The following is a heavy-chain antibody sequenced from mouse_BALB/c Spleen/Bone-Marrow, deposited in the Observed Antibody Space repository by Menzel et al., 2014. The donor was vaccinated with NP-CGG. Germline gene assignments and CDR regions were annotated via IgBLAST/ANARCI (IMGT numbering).Heavy chain of an antibody. CDR3: ARGFDY. Sequence: VQGVESGAELVKPVASVKLSCKASGYTFTNYWMHWVKQRPGQGLEWIGEINPSNGRTNYNEKFKSKATLTVDKSSSTAYMQLSSLTSEDSAVYYCARGFDYWGQGTTLTVSS. CDR1: GYTFTNYW. CDR2: INPSNGRT. J-gene: IGHJ2*01. V-gene: IGHV1S81*02.